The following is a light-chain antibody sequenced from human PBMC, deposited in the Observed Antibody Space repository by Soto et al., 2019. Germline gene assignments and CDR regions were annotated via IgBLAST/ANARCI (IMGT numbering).Light chain of an antibody. CDR2: DVN. CDR1: SGDIGSYNY. Sequence: QSALTQPRSVSGSPGQSVTISCTGASGDIGSYNYVSWYQHHPGKAHKLIIFDVNKRPSGVPDRFSGSKSGNTASLTISGLQPEDEADYYCCSYAGSSLVFGGGTKLTVL. V-gene: IGLV2-11*01. J-gene: IGLJ2*01. CDR3: CSYAGSSLV.